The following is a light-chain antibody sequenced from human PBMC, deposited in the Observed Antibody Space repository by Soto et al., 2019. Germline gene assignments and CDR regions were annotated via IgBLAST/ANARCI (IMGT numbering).Light chain of an antibody. CDR3: QQYNNWPPWA. CDR2: GAS. J-gene: IGKJ1*01. V-gene: IGKV3-15*01. CDR1: QSVSSN. Sequence: TVMTQSPATLSVSPGERATLSCRASQSVSSNLAWYQQKPGQVPRLLIYGASTRATGIPARFSGSGSGTEFTLTLSGLQSEDFAVYYCQQYNNWPPWAFGQGTKVEIK.